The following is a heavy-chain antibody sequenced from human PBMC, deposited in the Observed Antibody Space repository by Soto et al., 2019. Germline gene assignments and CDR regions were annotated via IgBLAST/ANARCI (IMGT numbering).Heavy chain of an antibody. Sequence: GGSLRLSCGASGLTFISYAMHWVRQAPGKGLEWVAVISYDGSNKYYADSVKGRFTISRDNSKNTLYLQMNSLRAEDTAVYYCARDRYDILTGLPDYYYYYGMDVWGQGTTVTVSS. J-gene: IGHJ6*02. D-gene: IGHD3-9*01. CDR2: ISYDGSNK. CDR1: GLTFISYA. CDR3: ARDRYDILTGLPDYYYYYGMDV. V-gene: IGHV3-30-3*01.